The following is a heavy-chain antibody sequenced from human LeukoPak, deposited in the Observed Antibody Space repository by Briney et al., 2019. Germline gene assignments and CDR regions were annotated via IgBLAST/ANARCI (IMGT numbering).Heavy chain of an antibody. D-gene: IGHD3-22*01. CDR2: ISAYNGNT. Sequence: ASVNVSCKASGYTFTSYGISWVRQAPGQGLEWMGWISAYNGNTNYAQKLQGRVTMTTDTSTSTAYMELRSLRSDDTAVYYCARDFINYYDSSGTSPQGYWGQGTLVTVSS. V-gene: IGHV1-18*01. CDR3: ARDFINYYDSSGTSPQGY. J-gene: IGHJ4*02. CDR1: GYTFTSYG.